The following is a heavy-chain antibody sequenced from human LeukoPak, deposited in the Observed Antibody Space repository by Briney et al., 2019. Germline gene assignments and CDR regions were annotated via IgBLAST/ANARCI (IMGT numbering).Heavy chain of an antibody. V-gene: IGHV3-74*03. D-gene: IGHD3-10*01. CDR2: INTDGTTT. J-gene: IGHJ4*02. CDR3: ARGRGLGEFAVAAFDS. Sequence: GGSMRRSCAAAGFTFSNIWMHWVRPVQGQGRVWVSRINTDGTTTKHAHSGKGRLITARAHAKDALYLQMNGVRAEDTGVYYCARGRGLGEFAVAAFDSWGQGTLVTVSS. CDR1: GFTFSNIW.